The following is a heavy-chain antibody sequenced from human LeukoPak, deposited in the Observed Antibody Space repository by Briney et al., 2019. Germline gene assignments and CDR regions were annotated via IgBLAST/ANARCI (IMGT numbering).Heavy chain of an antibody. D-gene: IGHD5-18*01. Sequence: SVKVSCKASGGTFSSYAISWVRQAPGQGLEWMGGIIPIFGTANYAQKFQGRVTITADESTSTAYMERSSLRSEDTAIYYCARGKGYSYVYGTDYWGQGTLVTVSS. V-gene: IGHV1-69*01. J-gene: IGHJ4*02. CDR3: ARGKGYSYVYGTDY. CDR2: IIPIFGTA. CDR1: GGTFSSYA.